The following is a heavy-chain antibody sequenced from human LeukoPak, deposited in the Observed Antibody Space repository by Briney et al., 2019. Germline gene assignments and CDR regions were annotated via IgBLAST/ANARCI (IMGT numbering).Heavy chain of an antibody. V-gene: IGHV3-7*01. CDR1: GFTFSDYY. D-gene: IGHD3-3*01. CDR2: INQDGREK. CDR3: SRGRRGGDY. J-gene: IGHJ4*02. Sequence: GGSLRLSCGASGFTFSDYYMSWIRQAPGKGLEWVANINQDGREKYSVDSVRGRFTLSRDNANNSLYLQMNSLRAEDTAVYYCSRGRRGGDYWGQGTLVTVSS.